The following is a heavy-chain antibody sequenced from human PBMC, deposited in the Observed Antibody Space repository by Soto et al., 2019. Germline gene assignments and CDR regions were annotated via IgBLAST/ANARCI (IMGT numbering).Heavy chain of an antibody. D-gene: IGHD2-15*01. J-gene: IGHJ5*02. Sequence: QVQLVQSGAEVKKPGSSVKVSCKASGGTFSSYAISWVRQGPGKGLEWMGGIIPIFGTANHAQKFQGRVTIAADESTSTAYMELSSLRAEDTAVYYCAREGYCSGGSCWGWFDPWGQGTLVTVSS. CDR3: AREGYCSGGSCWGWFDP. V-gene: IGHV1-69*12. CDR1: GGTFSSYA. CDR2: IIPIFGTA.